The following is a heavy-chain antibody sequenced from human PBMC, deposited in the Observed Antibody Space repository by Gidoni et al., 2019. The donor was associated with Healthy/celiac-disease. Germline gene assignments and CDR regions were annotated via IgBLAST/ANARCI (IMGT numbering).Heavy chain of an antibody. Sequence: QVQLVQSGAEVKKPGASVKVSCKASGYTFTSYGISWVRQAPGQGLEWMGWISAYNGNTNYAQKLQGRVTMTTDTSTSTAYMELRSLRSDDTAVYYCARDQWVSGGYDFPPALAVAGGGVDYWGQGTLVTVSS. J-gene: IGHJ4*02. CDR2: ISAYNGNT. CDR1: GYTFTSYG. D-gene: IGHD6-19*01. V-gene: IGHV1-18*01. CDR3: ARDQWVSGGYDFPPALAVAGGGVDY.